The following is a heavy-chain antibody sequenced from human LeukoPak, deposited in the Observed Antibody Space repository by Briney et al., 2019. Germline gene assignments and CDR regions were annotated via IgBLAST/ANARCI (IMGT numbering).Heavy chain of an antibody. J-gene: IGHJ4*02. V-gene: IGHV3-43*02. Sequence: PGRSLRLSCAASGFTFDDYAMHWVRQAPGKGLEWVSLISGDGGSTYYADSVEGRFTISRDNSKNSLYLQMNSLRTEDTALYYCAKVAVRYPLGGAVAGREGYYFDYWGQGTLVTVSS. CDR3: AKVAVRYPLGGAVAGREGYYFDY. D-gene: IGHD6-19*01. CDR1: GFTFDDYA. CDR2: ISGDGGST.